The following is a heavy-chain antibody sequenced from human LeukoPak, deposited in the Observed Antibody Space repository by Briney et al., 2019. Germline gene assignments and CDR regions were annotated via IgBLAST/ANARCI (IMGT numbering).Heavy chain of an antibody. CDR3: ARGGYDFWSGYYTYYFDY. V-gene: IGHV3-21*01. CDR1: GFTFSSYS. CDR2: ISSSSSYI. J-gene: IGHJ4*02. D-gene: IGHD3-3*01. Sequence: GGSLRLSCAASGFTFSSYSMNWVRQAPGKGLEWVSSISSSSSYIYYADSVKGRFTISRDNAKNSLYLQMNSLRAEDTAVYYCARGGYDFWSGYYTYYFDYWGQGTLVTVSS.